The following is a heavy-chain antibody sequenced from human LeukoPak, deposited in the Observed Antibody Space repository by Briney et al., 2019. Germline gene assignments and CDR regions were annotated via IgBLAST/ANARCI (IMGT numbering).Heavy chain of an antibody. CDR3: AKVGYYYDSSGDY. D-gene: IGHD3-22*01. Sequence: PGGSLRLSCSASGFTFSSYAMSWVRQAPGKGLEWVSAISGSGGSTYYADSVKGRFTISRDNSKNTLYLQMNSLRAEDTAVYYCAKVGYYYDSSGDYWGQGTLVTVSS. CDR1: GFTFSSYA. V-gene: IGHV3-23*01. J-gene: IGHJ4*02. CDR2: ISGSGGST.